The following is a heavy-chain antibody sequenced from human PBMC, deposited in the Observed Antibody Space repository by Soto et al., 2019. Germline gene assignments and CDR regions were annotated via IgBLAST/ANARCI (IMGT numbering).Heavy chain of an antibody. Sequence: SETLSLTCTVSGGSISSYYWSWIRQPPGKGLEWIGYIHYSGSTNYNPSLQSRVTISVDTSKNQFSLKLNSVTAADTAVYYCARHYCSGSKCYYFDYWGQGTLVTVPQ. CDR1: GGSISSYY. CDR2: IHYSGST. D-gene: IGHD2-15*01. V-gene: IGHV4-59*08. CDR3: ARHYCSGSKCYYFDY. J-gene: IGHJ4*02.